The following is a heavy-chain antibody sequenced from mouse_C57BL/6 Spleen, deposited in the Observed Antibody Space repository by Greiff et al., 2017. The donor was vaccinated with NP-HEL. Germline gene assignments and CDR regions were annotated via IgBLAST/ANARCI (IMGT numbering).Heavy chain of an antibody. CDR2: IDPNSGGT. CDR3: ARQGRLRDFDY. D-gene: IGHD3-2*02. J-gene: IGHJ2*01. V-gene: IGHV1-72*01. Sequence: QVQLQQPGAELVKPGASVKLSCKASGYTFTSYWMHWVKQRPGRGLEWIRRIDPNSGGTKYNEKFKSKATLTVDKPSSTAYMQLSSLTSEDSAVYYCARQGRLRDFDYWGQGTTLTVSS. CDR1: GYTFTSYW.